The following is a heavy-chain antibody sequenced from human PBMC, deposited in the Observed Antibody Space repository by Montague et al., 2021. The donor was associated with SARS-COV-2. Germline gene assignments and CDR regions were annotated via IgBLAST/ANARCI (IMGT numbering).Heavy chain of an antibody. CDR1: GGSINYYY. Sequence: SETLSLTCTVSGGSINYYYWHWLRQSAGKGLEWIGRIYSSGNTNSNPSLESRAIMSVDSSQNQFSLKLNSVTAADTAVYYCARGDHPTTASWYFFDSWGQGALVTVSS. J-gene: IGHJ4*02. D-gene: IGHD6-13*01. CDR3: ARGDHPTTASWYFFDS. V-gene: IGHV4-4*07. CDR2: IYSSGNT.